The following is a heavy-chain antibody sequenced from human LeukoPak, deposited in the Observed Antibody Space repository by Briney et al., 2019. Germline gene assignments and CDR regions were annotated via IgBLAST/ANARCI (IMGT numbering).Heavy chain of an antibody. CDR1: GYTFTSYY. Sequence: ASVKVSCKASGYTFTSYYMHRVRQAPGQGLEWMGIINPSGGSTSYAQKFRGRVTMTRDMSTSTVYMELSSLRSEDTAVYYCARAKSRTGTFDYWGQGTLVTVSS. V-gene: IGHV1-46*01. CDR2: INPSGGST. CDR3: ARAKSRTGTFDY. D-gene: IGHD1-1*01. J-gene: IGHJ4*02.